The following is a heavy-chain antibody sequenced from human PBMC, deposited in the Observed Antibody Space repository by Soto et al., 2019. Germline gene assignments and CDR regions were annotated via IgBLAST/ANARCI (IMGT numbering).Heavy chain of an antibody. CDR2: IWNDGIRK. J-gene: IGHJ4*02. V-gene: IGHV3-33*01. Sequence: HPGGSLRLSCAASGFTFSKYGMHWVRQAPGKGLEWVALIWNDGIRKVYVDSVKGRFTISRDNSKNTLDLQMNNLRDEDTAVYYCARDDDTDANALDYWGPGTLVTVSS. CDR3: ARDDDTDANALDY. CDR1: GFTFSKYG.